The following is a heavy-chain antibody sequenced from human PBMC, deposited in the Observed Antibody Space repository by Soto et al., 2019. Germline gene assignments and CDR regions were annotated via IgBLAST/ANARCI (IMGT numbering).Heavy chain of an antibody. CDR2: IYHSGDA. J-gene: IGHJ1*01. V-gene: IGHV4-31*03. CDR3: ARDLGGTF. Sequence: SETLSLTCTVSVDSMRDGNYFWTWIRQHPGKGLEWMGTIYHSGDAYYNPSLKSRVTISLDTSRSQFFLRLSSVTAADTAIYFCARDLGGTFWGQGTLVTVSP. D-gene: IGHD1-26*01. CDR1: VDSMRDGNYF.